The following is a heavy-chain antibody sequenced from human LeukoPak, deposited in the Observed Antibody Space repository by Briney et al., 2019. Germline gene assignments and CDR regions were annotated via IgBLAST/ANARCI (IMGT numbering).Heavy chain of an antibody. Sequence: GGSLRLSCAASGFTVSSNYMSWVRQAPGKGLEWVSVIYSGGSTYYADSVKGRFTISRDNSKNTLYLQMNSLRAEDTAVYYCARDPPLDQGAFDIWGQGTMVTVSS. CDR2: IYSGGST. CDR3: ARDPPLDQGAFDI. CDR1: GFTVSSNY. J-gene: IGHJ3*02. D-gene: IGHD3-9*01. V-gene: IGHV3-53*01.